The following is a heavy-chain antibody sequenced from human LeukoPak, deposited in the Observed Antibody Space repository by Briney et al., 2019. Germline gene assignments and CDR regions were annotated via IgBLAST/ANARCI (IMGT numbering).Heavy chain of an antibody. CDR3: VRGNDYGGPHY. CDR2: IDRDGSRI. Sequence: GGSLRLSCAVSGFTFSSYWMHWVRQAPGKGLVWVSRIDRDGSRINYADSVKGRFTISRDNGKNTLFLQTNSLRAEDAAVYYCVRGNDYGGPHYWGQGTLVTVSS. J-gene: IGHJ4*02. V-gene: IGHV3-74*01. D-gene: IGHD4-23*01. CDR1: GFTFSSYW.